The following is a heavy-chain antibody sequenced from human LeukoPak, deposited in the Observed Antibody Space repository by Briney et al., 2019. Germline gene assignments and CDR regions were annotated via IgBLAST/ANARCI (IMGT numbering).Heavy chain of an antibody. Sequence: PGGSLRLSCAASGFIFSSYAMSWVRQAPGKGLTWVSGISGSGGTTYYADSVKGRLTISRDNSKNTLYLQMNSLRAEDTAVYYCAKDHEQWLTYFDYWGRGTLVTVSS. J-gene: IGHJ4*02. CDR1: GFIFSSYA. V-gene: IGHV3-23*01. CDR3: AKDHEQWLTYFDY. D-gene: IGHD6-19*01. CDR2: ISGSGGTT.